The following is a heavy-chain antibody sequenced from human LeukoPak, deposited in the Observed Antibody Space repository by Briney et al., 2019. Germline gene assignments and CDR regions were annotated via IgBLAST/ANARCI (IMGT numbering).Heavy chain of an antibody. CDR2: IWYDGSNK. J-gene: IGHJ4*02. CDR1: GFTFSSYG. V-gene: IGHV3-33*01. Sequence: GRSLRLSCAASGFTFSSYGMHWVRQAPGKGLEWVAVIWYDGSNKYYADSVKGRFTISRDNSKNTLYLQMNSLRAEDTAVYYCARGPSGWYEDYWGQGTLVTVSS. D-gene: IGHD6-19*01. CDR3: ARGPSGWYEDY.